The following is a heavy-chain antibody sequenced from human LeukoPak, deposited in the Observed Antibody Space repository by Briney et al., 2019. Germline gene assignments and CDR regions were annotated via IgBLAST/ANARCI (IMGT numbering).Heavy chain of an antibody. D-gene: IGHD6-13*01. CDR2: IIPIFGTA. J-gene: IGHJ4*02. V-gene: IGHV1-69*13. Sequence: SVKVSCKASGGTFSSYAISWVRQAPGQGLEWMGGIIPIFGTANYAQKFQGRVTITADESTSTAYMELSSLRSEDTAVYYCARSSRSWSTFDYWGQGTLVTVSS. CDR1: GGTFSSYA. CDR3: ARSSRSWSTFDY.